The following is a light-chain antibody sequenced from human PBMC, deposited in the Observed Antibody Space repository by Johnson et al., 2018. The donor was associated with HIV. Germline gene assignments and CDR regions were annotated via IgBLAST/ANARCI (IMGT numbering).Light chain of an antibody. CDR2: DNN. Sequence: QAVLTQPPSVSAAPGQKVTISCSGSSSNIGNNYVSWYQQLPGTAPKLLIYDNNKRPSGIPDRFSGSQSGTSATLAITGLQTGDEADYYCGTWDTSLSAGVFGPGTKVSVL. V-gene: IGLV1-51*01. CDR3: GTWDTSLSAGV. CDR1: SSNIGNNY. J-gene: IGLJ1*01.